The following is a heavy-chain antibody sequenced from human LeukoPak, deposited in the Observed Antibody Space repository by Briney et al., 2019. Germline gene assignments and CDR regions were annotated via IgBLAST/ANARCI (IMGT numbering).Heavy chain of an antibody. CDR2: IYHSGST. Sequence: SETLSLTCTVSGGSISGYYWGWIRQPPGKGLEWIGSIYHSGSTYYNPSLKSRVTISVDTSKNQFSLKLSSVAAADTAVYYCARSRGATVTTFYDYWGQGTLVTVSS. D-gene: IGHD4-17*01. J-gene: IGHJ4*02. V-gene: IGHV4-38-2*02. CDR3: ARSRGATVTTFYDY. CDR1: GGSISGYY.